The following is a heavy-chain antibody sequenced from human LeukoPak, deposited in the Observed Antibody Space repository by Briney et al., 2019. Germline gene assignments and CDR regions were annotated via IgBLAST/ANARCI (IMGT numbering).Heavy chain of an antibody. CDR3: AKEIYFGSGSYPDY. D-gene: IGHD3-10*01. J-gene: IGHJ4*02. V-gene: IGHV3-30*18. CDR2: ISHDGNNE. CDR1: GFPFSSYG. Sequence: PGRSLRLSCAASGFPFSSYGIHWVRQAPGKGLEWVGVISHDGNNEYYADSVRGRFTIPRDNSKNTLYLQVNSLRAEDTAVYYCAKEIYFGSGSYPDYWGQGTLVTVSS.